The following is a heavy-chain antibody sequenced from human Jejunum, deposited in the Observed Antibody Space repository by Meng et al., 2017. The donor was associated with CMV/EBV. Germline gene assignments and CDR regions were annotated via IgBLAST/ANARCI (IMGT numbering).Heavy chain of an antibody. V-gene: IGHV3-72*01. D-gene: IGHD1-7*01. J-gene: IGHJ4*02. CDR3: TRVRKGLAGQTTLDY. Sequence: FRIHGMQWVRQAPGKGLEWFGRIRNKAHSYTTLYAASVKDRFTFSRDDSKNSVFLQMNSLKTEDTAVYYCTRVRKGLAGQTTLDYWGQGTLVTVSS. CDR2: IRNKAHSYTT. CDR1: FRIHG.